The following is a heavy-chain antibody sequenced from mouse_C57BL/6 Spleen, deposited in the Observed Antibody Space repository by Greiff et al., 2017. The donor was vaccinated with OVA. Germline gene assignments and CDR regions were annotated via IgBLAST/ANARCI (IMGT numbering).Heavy chain of an antibody. Sequence: ESGPGLVKPSQSLSLTCSVTGYSITSGYYWNWIRQFPGNKLEWMGYISYDGSNNYNPSLKNRISITRDTSKNQFFLKLNSVTTEDTATYYCAREGAGDLDYWGQGTTLTVSS. J-gene: IGHJ2*01. V-gene: IGHV3-6*01. CDR1: GYSITSGYY. CDR3: AREGAGDLDY. CDR2: ISYDGSN.